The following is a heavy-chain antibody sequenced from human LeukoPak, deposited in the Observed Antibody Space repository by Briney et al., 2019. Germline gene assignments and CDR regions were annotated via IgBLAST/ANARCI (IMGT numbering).Heavy chain of an antibody. V-gene: IGHV1-2*02. CDR2: IDPKSGDT. Sequence: ASVKVSCKASGYTYTGYNMHLVRQAPGQGLEWMGWIDPKSGDTGYAEKFQGRVTMTGDTSISTVYMELSGLRSDDTAVYLCARGHVTAASFDSWGQGTLVTVSS. J-gene: IGHJ4*02. CDR3: ARGHVTAASFDS. D-gene: IGHD2-2*01. CDR1: GYTYTGYN.